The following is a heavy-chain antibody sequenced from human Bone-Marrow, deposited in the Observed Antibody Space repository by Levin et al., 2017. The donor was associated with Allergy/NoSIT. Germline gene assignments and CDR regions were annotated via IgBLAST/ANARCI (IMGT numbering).Heavy chain of an antibody. CDR3: ARDPGSASHDWYFDL. J-gene: IGHJ2*01. D-gene: IGHD6-19*01. CDR2: IHSDGRGP. CDR1: GFTFTSSW. V-gene: IGHV3-74*01. Sequence: GGSLRLSCAASGFTFTSSWMHWVRQAPGKGLVWVSRIHSDGRGPSYADSVKGRFTISRDSAKNTVYLQMNSLRAEDTTVYYCARDPGSASHDWYFDLWGRGTLVTVSS.